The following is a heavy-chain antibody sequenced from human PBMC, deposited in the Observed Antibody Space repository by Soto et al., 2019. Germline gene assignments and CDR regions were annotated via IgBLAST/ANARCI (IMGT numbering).Heavy chain of an antibody. D-gene: IGHD2-2*01. CDR2: LSHDGSKK. Sequence: QVQLIESGGGVVQPGRSLRLSCAASGFIFNSYDMHWVRQAPGKGLEWVAFLSHDGSKKFYADSLKVRITISRDNFNNTLYLPVHSLRPADTAVYYCAKDLIGYCGGSTCNIFQSWGQGTLVTVSS. V-gene: IGHV3-30*18. CDR3: AKDLIGYCGGSTCNIFQS. CDR1: GFIFNSYD. J-gene: IGHJ4*02.